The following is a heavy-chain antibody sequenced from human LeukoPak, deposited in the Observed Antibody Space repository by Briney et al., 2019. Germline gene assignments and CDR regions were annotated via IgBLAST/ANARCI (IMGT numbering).Heavy chain of an antibody. D-gene: IGHD6-19*01. Sequence: HGASVKVSCKASGYTFTSYGISWVRQAPGQGLEWMGRIIPIFGTANYAQKFQGRVTITTDESTSTAYMELSSLRSEDTAVYYCARDLGAVAGIWGQGTLVTVSS. CDR1: GYTFTSYG. J-gene: IGHJ4*02. CDR2: IIPIFGTA. CDR3: ARDLGAVAGI. V-gene: IGHV1-69*05.